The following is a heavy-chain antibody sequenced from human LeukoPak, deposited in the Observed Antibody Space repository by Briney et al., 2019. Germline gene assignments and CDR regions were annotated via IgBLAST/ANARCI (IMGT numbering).Heavy chain of an antibody. V-gene: IGHV3-23*01. CDR3: ARGGYHYDSSGYYYRYYFDY. CDR2: ISTSGGST. D-gene: IGHD3-22*01. CDR1: GFTFSSYA. J-gene: IGHJ4*02. Sequence: GGSLRLSCAASGFTFSSYAMSWVRQAPGKGLEWVSTISTSGGSTYYADSVKGRFTISRDNAKNSLYLQMNSLRAEDTAVYYCARGGYHYDSSGYYYRYYFDYWGQGTLVTVSS.